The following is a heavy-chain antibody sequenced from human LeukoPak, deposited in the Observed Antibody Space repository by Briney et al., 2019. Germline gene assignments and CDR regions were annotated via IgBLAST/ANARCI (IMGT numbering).Heavy chain of an antibody. Sequence: SETLSLTCAVYGGSFSGYYWSWIRQPPGKGLEWIGEINHSGSTNYNTSLKSRVTISVDTSKNQFSLKLSSVTAADTAVYYCTERHGCNYYTDYWGQGTLVTVSS. CDR2: INHSGST. D-gene: IGHD5-24*01. CDR1: GGSFSGYY. CDR3: TERHGCNYYTDY. V-gene: IGHV4-34*01. J-gene: IGHJ4*02.